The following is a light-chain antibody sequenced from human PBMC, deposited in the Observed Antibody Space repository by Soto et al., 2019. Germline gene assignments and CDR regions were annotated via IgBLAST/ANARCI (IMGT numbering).Light chain of an antibody. Sequence: EIVLTQSPATLSLSPGERSTLSCRASHSVDFFLDWYQQKPGQPPRLLMYDASNRATGIPARFSGSGSGTDFTLTISSLEPEDFAIYYCQQRNTWPITFGQGTRLEIK. CDR1: HSVDFF. CDR3: QQRNTWPIT. J-gene: IGKJ5*01. V-gene: IGKV3-11*01. CDR2: DAS.